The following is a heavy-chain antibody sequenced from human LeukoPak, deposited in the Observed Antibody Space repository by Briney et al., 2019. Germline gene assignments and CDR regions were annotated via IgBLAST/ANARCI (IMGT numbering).Heavy chain of an antibody. Sequence: PGGSLRLSCAASGFTFSDYYMSWIRQAPGKGLEWVSYISSSGSTIYYADSVKGRFTISRDNAKNSLYLQMNSLRAEDTAVYYCAKDTLGYCSSTSCHGPDYWGQGTLVTVSS. CDR1: GFTFSDYY. D-gene: IGHD2-2*01. J-gene: IGHJ4*02. V-gene: IGHV3-11*01. CDR3: AKDTLGYCSSTSCHGPDY. CDR2: ISSSGSTI.